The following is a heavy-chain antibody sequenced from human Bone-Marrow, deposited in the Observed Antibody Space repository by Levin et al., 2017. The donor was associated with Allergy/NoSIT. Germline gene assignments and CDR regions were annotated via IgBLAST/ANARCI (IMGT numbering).Heavy chain of an antibody. J-gene: IGHJ4*02. CDR1: GFTFSHYG. CDR3: ARDDLGGSYSTLDY. CDR2: ISSTSSTGGTI. Sequence: GESLKISCAASGFTFSHYGMNWVRQAPGKGLEWVSYISSTSSTGGTIYYADSVKGRFTISRDDAKHSLYLQMNSLRAEDTAVYYCARDDLGGSYSTLDYWGQGTLVTVSS. V-gene: IGHV3-48*04. D-gene: IGHD1-26*01.